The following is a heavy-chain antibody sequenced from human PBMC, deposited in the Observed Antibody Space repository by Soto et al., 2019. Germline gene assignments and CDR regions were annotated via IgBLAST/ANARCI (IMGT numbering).Heavy chain of an antibody. Sequence: QVQLVESGGGVVQPGRTLRLSCAASGCTFSRYAMHWVRQAPGKAMEWVSFISYDGSNKFYADSVKGRFAISRENSKNTVYLQMNSLRAEDTAVYYCARDRSMIVVVPGYWGQGTLVTVSS. CDR1: GCTFSRYA. J-gene: IGHJ4*02. D-gene: IGHD3-22*01. CDR2: ISYDGSNK. V-gene: IGHV3-30*09. CDR3: ARDRSMIVVVPGY.